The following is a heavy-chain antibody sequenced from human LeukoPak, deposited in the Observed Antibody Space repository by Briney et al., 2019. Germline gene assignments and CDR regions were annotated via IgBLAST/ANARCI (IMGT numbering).Heavy chain of an antibody. CDR1: GGSISSSSYY. Sequence: SETLSLTCTVSGGSISSSSYYWGWIRQPPGKGLEWIGSIYYSGSTYYNPSLKSRVTISVDTSKNQFSLKLSSVTAADTAVYYCARGVVVVVAAPYDYWGQGTLVTVSS. CDR3: ARGVVVVVAAPYDY. D-gene: IGHD2-15*01. J-gene: IGHJ4*02. V-gene: IGHV4-39*07. CDR2: IYYSGST.